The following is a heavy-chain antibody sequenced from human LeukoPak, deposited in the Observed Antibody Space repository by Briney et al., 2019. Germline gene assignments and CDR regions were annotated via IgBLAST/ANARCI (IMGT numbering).Heavy chain of an antibody. J-gene: IGHJ4*02. D-gene: IGHD3-9*01. Sequence: PSETLSLTCAVYGGSFSGYYWSWIRQPPGKGLEWIGEINHSGSTNYNPSLKSRVTISVDTSKNQFSLKLSPVTAADTAVYYCARGMKYDILTGYFDYWGQGTLVTVSS. CDR2: INHSGST. CDR1: GGSFSGYY. CDR3: ARGMKYDILTGYFDY. V-gene: IGHV4-34*01.